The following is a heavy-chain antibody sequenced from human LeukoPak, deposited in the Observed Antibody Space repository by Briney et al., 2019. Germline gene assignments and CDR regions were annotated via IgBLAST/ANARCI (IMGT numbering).Heavy chain of an antibody. Sequence: PGGSLRLSCAASGFTFSSCGFNWVRQAPGKGLEWVSSIGPTGTDRYYADSVRGRFTISRDNAKNSMYLQMDSLRDEDTAVYYCATETIARHYDYWGQGTLLTVSS. D-gene: IGHD1-14*01. V-gene: IGHV3-21*01. CDR2: IGPTGTDR. CDR1: GFTFSSCG. CDR3: ATETIARHYDY. J-gene: IGHJ4*02.